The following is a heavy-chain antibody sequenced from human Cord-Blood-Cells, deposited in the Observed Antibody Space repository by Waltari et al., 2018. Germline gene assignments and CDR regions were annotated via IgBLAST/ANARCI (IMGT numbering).Heavy chain of an antibody. CDR3: ARGDQVATIDY. V-gene: IGHV4-34*01. J-gene: IGHJ4*02. Sequence: QVQLQQWGAGLLKPSETLSLTCAVYGGSFSGYYWRWGRQPQGKGLEWIGEITNSGSAKSNPALKIRGSISRDTSKNQFSRKLICVTAADTAVYFCARGDQVATIDYLGQGTLVTVSS. CDR2: ITNSGSA. D-gene: IGHD5-12*01. CDR1: GGSFSGYY.